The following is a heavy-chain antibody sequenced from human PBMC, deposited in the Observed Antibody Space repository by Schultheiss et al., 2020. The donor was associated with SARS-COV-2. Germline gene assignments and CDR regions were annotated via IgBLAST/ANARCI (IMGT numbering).Heavy chain of an antibody. D-gene: IGHD3-3*01. V-gene: IGHV3-48*04. CDR2: ISSSSSTI. CDR3: ASLIFDSAWSGLGVGAFDI. J-gene: IGHJ3*02. CDR1: GFTFSSYS. Sequence: GGSLRLSCAASGFTFSSYSMNWVRQAPGKGLEWVSYISSSSSTIYYADSVKGRFTISRDNAKNSLYLQMNSLRAEDTAVYYCASLIFDSAWSGLGVGAFDIWGQGTMVTVSS.